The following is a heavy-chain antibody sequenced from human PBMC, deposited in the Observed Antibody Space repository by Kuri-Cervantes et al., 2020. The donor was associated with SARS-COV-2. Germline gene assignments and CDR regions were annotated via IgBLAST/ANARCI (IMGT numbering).Heavy chain of an antibody. D-gene: IGHD1-26*01. CDR3: ARDYGSYSGPLAFDI. Sequence: GGSLRLSCVASGFNFRSYWMYWVRQAPGKGLVWVSRIKSDGTTTTYADSVKGRFTISRNNVERTMYLEMNSLRAEDTAVYYCARDYGSYSGPLAFDIWGQGTMVTVSS. CDR1: GFNFRSYW. V-gene: IGHV3-74*01. J-gene: IGHJ3*02. CDR2: IKSDGTTT.